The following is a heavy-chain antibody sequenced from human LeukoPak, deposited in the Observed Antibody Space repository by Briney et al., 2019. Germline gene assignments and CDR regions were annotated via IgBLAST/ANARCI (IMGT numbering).Heavy chain of an antibody. CDR3: ARSLRAYSSGSPGGY. J-gene: IGHJ4*02. D-gene: IGHD6-19*01. V-gene: IGHV1-8*01. CDR1: GYTFTSYD. CDR2: MNPNSGNT. Sequence: ASVKVSCKASGYTFTSYDINWVRQATGQGLEWMGWMNPNSGNTGYAQKLQGRVTMTRNTSISTAYMELSSLRSEDTAVYYCARSLRAYSSGSPGGYWGQGTLVTVSS.